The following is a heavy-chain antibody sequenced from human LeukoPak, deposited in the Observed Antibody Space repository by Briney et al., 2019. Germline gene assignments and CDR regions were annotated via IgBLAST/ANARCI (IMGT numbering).Heavy chain of an antibody. J-gene: IGHJ4*02. CDR3: ALHSSGWTIDS. CDR1: GFTFSDYY. V-gene: IGHV3-11*06. Sequence: GGSLRLSCAVSGFTFSDYYMSWIRQAPGTGLEWVSYISSSSTYTKYADSVKGRVTISRDNAKNSLYLQMNSLRAEDTAVYYCALHSSGWTIDSWGQGTLVTVSS. CDR2: ISSSSTYT. D-gene: IGHD6-25*01.